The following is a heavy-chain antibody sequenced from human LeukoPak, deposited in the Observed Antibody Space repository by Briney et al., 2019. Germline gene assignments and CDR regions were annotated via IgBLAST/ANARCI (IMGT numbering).Heavy chain of an antibody. D-gene: IGHD1-26*01. Sequence: GGSLRLSCAASGFTFSSYWMHWVRQAPGKGLAWVSRINSDGSSTSYADSVKGRFTISRDNAKNTLYLQMNSLRAEDTAVYYCARSGSYLGDYWGQGTLVTVSS. CDR2: INSDGSST. CDR1: GFTFSSYW. V-gene: IGHV3-74*01. J-gene: IGHJ4*02. CDR3: ARSGSYLGDY.